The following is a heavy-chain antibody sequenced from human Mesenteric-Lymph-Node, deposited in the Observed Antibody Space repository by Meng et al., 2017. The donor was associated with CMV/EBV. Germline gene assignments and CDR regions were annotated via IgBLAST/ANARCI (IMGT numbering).Heavy chain of an antibody. CDR3: ARVKWGITGTT. CDR2: ISYDGSNK. CDR1: SYTFSSYV. V-gene: IGHV3-30*04. Sequence: VVRGGCGECMARTGSSPRLPCAACSYTFSSYVMHWVRRAPGKGLEWVAVISYDGSNKYYADSVKGRFTISRDNSKNTLYLQMNSLRAEDTAVYYCARVKWGITGTTWGQGTLVTVSS. D-gene: IGHD1-20*01. J-gene: IGHJ5*02.